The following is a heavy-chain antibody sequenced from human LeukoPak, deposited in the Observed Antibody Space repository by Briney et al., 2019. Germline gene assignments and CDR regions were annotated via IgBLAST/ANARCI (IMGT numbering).Heavy chain of an antibody. CDR3: AVRQGGSYTGESDY. CDR2: MKSDGSST. J-gene: IGHJ4*02. CDR1: GFTFSSYW. V-gene: IGHV3-74*01. D-gene: IGHD3-10*01. Sequence: PGGSLRLSCAASGFTFSSYWMRWVRQAPGKGLMWVSRMKSDGSSTSYADSVKGRFTISRDNAKNTLYLQMNSLRAEDTAVYYCAVRQGGSYTGESDYWGQGTLVTVSS.